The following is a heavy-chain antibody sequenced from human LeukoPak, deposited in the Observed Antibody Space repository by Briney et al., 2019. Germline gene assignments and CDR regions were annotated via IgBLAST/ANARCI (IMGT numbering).Heavy chain of an antibody. D-gene: IGHD5-12*01. CDR2: ISSSGSTI. V-gene: IGHV3-48*03. CDR1: GFTFSSYE. CDR3: ARDDVDKGFDY. J-gene: IGHJ4*02. Sequence: GGSLRLSCTASGFTFSSYEMNWVRQAPGKGLEWVSYISSSGSTIYYADSVKGRFTISRDNAKNSLYLQMNSLRAEDTAVYYCARDDVDKGFDYWGQGTLVTVSS.